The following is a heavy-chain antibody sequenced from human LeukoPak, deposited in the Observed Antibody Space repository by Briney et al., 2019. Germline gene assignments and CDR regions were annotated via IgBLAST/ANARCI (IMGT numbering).Heavy chain of an antibody. V-gene: IGHV3-48*04. CDR3: AKGTVGAKY. D-gene: IGHD1-26*01. Sequence: GGSLRLSCAASGFTLTSDSMNWVRQAPGKGLEWISYISSGATTTYFADSVKGRFTISRDNAGNSLYLQINSLRVDDTAVYYCAKGTVGAKYWGQGTLVIVSS. J-gene: IGHJ4*02. CDR1: GFTLTSDS. CDR2: ISSGATTT.